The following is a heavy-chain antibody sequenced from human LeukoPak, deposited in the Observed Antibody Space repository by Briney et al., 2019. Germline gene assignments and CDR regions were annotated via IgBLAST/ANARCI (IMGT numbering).Heavy chain of an antibody. V-gene: IGHV5-51*01. CDR3: ARHLMGPHYYGSGSYWDY. J-gene: IGHJ4*02. CDR1: GYSFTSYW. Sequence: GESLKISCKGSGYSFTSYWIGWVRQMPGKGLEWMGIIYPGDSDTRYSPSFQGQVTISADKSISTAYLQWSSPKASDTAMYYCARHLMGPHYYGSGSYWDYWGQGTLVTVSS. CDR2: IYPGDSDT. D-gene: IGHD3-10*01.